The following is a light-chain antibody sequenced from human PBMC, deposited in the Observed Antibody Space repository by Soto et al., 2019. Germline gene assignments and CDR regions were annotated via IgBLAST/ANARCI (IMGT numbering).Light chain of an antibody. J-gene: IGKJ1*01. CDR3: QQYGSSPWT. V-gene: IGKV3-20*01. CDR2: GAS. CDR1: QSVSSGF. Sequence: EIVLTQSPGTLSLSPGERATLSCRASQSVSSGFLAWYQQKPGQAPRLLIYGASSRATGIPDRFSGSGSGTDFFLTISRLEPEDFALYYCQQYGSSPWTFGQGTKVDIK.